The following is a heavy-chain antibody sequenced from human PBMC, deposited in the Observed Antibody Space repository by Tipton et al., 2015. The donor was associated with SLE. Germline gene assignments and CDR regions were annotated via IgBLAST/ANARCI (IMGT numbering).Heavy chain of an antibody. CDR3: ARGALFSVTGLHRRYFDL. D-gene: IGHD4-17*01. J-gene: IGHJ2*01. CDR1: GVSINSGNYY. Sequence: TLSLTCTVSGVSINSGNYYWSWIRQPAGKGLEWIGRISTAGYTNNIPSLKSRITISVDTSRNQFSLKLSSVTAADTAVYNCARGALFSVTGLHRRYFDLWGRGTLVIVSS. V-gene: IGHV4-61*02. CDR2: ISTAGYT.